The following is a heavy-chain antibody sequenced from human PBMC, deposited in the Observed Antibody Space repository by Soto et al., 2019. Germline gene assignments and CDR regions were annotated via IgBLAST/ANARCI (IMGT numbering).Heavy chain of an antibody. J-gene: IGHJ4*02. Sequence: GESLKISCEVSGFSLSGYGMHWVRQTPGKGLEWVAVIWYDGTTKNYADSVKGRFTIFRDNSKNTLYLQMNSLRVEDTAVYYCAKSEPNGKYLDYWGQGALVTVSS. D-gene: IGHD2-8*01. CDR3: AKSEPNGKYLDY. V-gene: IGHV3-33*03. CDR2: IWYDGTTK. CDR1: GFSLSGYG.